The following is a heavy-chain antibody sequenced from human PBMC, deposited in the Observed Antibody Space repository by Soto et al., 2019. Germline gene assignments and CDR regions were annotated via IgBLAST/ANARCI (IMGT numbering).Heavy chain of an antibody. CDR2: IYYSGST. V-gene: IGHV4-39*01. J-gene: IGHJ4*02. CDR3: ASLLGPRNHYSRFDF. D-gene: IGHD3-16*01. CDR1: GGSISSISYY. Sequence: SETLSLTCTVSGGSISSISYYWGWIRQPPGKGLEWIGSIYYSGSTYYNPSLKSRVTMSVDTSMNQFSLRLSSVTAADTAVYYCASLLGPRNHYSRFDFWGQGTLVTVSS.